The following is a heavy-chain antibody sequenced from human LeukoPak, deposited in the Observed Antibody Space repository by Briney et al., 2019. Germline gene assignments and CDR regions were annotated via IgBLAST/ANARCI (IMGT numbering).Heavy chain of an antibody. CDR3: ATWRGSGSYGGYFDY. CDR2: IYYDGSKK. J-gene: IGHJ4*02. D-gene: IGHD3-10*01. Sequence: GGSLRLSCATSGFTFSNYGMHWVRQAPGKGLEWVAIIYYDGSKKNYADSVRGRFTISRDNSKNALYLQMNSLRVEDTAVYYCATWRGSGSYGGYFDYWGQGTPVTVSS. V-gene: IGHV3-33*01. CDR1: GFTFSNYG.